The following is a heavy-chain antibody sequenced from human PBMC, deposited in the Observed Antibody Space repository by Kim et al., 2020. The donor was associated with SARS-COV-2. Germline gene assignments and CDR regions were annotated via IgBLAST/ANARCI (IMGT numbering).Heavy chain of an antibody. CDR2: YI. D-gene: IGHD1-1*01. V-gene: IGHV3-21*01. J-gene: IGHJ4*02. Sequence: YIFTADSVTGRLTISGDHAKNSLYLQMNSLGAEDTAVYYCAGGLLGNVMDYWGQGTRVTVSS. CDR3: AGGLLGNVMDY.